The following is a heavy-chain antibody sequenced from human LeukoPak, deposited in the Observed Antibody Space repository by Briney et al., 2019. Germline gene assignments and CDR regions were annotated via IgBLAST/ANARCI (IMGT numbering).Heavy chain of an antibody. CDR1: GGSVSHSNW. CDR2: VHPSEGT. D-gene: IGHD2-21*01. V-gene: IGHV4-4*02. J-gene: IGHJ6*02. Sequence: SETLSLTCAVSGGSVSHSNWWTWVRQSPGKGLEWIGEVHPSEGTNYNPSLKSRVTTSLDKSKNQFSLKLSSVTAADTAVYYCARARVVVIPKAYYYYGMDVWGQGTTVTVSS. CDR3: ARARVVVIPKAYYYYGMDV.